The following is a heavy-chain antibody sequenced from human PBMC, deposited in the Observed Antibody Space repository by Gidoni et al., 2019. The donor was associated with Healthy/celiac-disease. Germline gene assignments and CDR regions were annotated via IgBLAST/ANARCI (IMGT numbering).Heavy chain of an antibody. CDR2: IIPNSGAT. V-gene: IGHV1-2*02. CDR3: ARGYCSGGRCYSTF. Sequence: QVQLVQSGAEMREPGASVRVSCKASGYTFPDYYMHWVRQAPGQGLEWMGWIIPNSGATSYAQKFQGRVTMTRDTSISTAYMELSRLRSDDTAVYYCARGYCSGGRCYSTFWGQGTLVTVSS. J-gene: IGHJ4*02. D-gene: IGHD2-15*01. CDR1: GYTFPDYY.